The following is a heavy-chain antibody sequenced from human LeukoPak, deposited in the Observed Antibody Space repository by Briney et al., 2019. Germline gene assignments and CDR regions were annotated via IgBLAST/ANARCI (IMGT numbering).Heavy chain of an antibody. Sequence: GESLRISCKGSGYSFTSYGISWVRQAPGQGLEWMGWISANSGSTNYAKNLQGRVTMTTDTSTSTAYMELRSLTSDDTALYYCARDIDWTFEYWGQGTLVTVSS. CDR3: ARDIDWTFEY. J-gene: IGHJ4*02. CDR1: GYSFTSYG. CDR2: ISANSGST. V-gene: IGHV1-18*01. D-gene: IGHD1-1*01.